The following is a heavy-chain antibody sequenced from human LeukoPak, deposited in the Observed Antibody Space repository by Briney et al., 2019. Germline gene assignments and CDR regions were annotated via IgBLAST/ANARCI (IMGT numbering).Heavy chain of an antibody. CDR3: AGGYCSGGSYYSGILGY. CDR2: IYTSGST. Sequence: PSETLSLTCTVSGGSISSYYWSWIRQPPGKGLEWIGYIYTSGSTNYNPSLKSRVTISVDTSKNQFSLKLSSVTAADTAVYYCAGGYCSGGSYYSGILGYWGQGTLVTVSS. J-gene: IGHJ4*02. CDR1: GGSISSYY. D-gene: IGHD2-15*01. V-gene: IGHV4-4*09.